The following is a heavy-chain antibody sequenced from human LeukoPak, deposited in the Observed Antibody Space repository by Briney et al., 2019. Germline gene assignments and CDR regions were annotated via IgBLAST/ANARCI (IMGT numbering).Heavy chain of an antibody. V-gene: IGHV1-46*01. CDR3: ARDPKYYYDSSGYYYFDY. Sequence: ASVKVSCKASGYTFTSYYMHWVRQAPGQGLEWMGIINPSGGSTSYAQKFQGRVTMTRDMSTSTVYMELSSLRSDDTAVYYCARDPKYYYDSSGYYYFDYWGQGTLVTVSS. J-gene: IGHJ4*02. D-gene: IGHD3-22*01. CDR2: INPSGGST. CDR1: GYTFTSYY.